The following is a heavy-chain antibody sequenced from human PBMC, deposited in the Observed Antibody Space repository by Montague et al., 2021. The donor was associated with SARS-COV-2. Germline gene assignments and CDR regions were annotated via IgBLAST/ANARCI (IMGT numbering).Heavy chain of an antibody. D-gene: IGHD3-10*01. V-gene: IGHV4-39*07. CDR2: IYYSGST. J-gene: IGHJ6*02. CDR3: ARDLAGYYGSGSYGGMDV. Sequence: SETLSLTCTVSGGSISSSSYYWGWIRQPPGKGLEWIGSIYYSGSTYYNSSLKSRVIRSVDTSKNQFSLKLSSVTAADTAVYYCARDLAGYYGSGSYGGMDVWGQGTTVTVSS. CDR1: GGSISSSSYY.